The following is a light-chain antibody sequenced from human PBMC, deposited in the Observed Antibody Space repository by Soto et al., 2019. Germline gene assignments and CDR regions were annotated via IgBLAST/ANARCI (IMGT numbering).Light chain of an antibody. J-gene: IGLJ1*01. CDR3: QSYDSSLSGFYV. CDR1: SSNIGAGYD. Sequence: QSVLTQPPSVSGAPGQRVTISCTGSSSNIGAGYDVHWYQQLPGTAPKLLIYGNSNRPSGVPDRFSGSQSGTSASLAITGLHAEDAADYYCQSYDSSLSGFYVFGTGTKVTVL. V-gene: IGLV1-40*01. CDR2: GNS.